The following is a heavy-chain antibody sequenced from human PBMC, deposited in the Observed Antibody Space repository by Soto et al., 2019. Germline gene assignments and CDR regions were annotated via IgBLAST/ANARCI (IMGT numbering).Heavy chain of an antibody. CDR1: GGSISSYY. V-gene: IGHV4-59*01. J-gene: IGHJ4*02. Sequence: WETLSLTCTVSGGSISSYYWSWIRQPPGKGLEWIGYIYYSGSTNYNPSLKSRVTISVDTSKNQFSLKLSSVTAADTAVYYCARTVSTAGTLFPDYWGQGTLVTVSS. D-gene: IGHD6-13*01. CDR2: IYYSGST. CDR3: ARTVSTAGTLFPDY.